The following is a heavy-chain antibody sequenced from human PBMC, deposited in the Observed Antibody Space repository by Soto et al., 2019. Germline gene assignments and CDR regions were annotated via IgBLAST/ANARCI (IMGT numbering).Heavy chain of an antibody. CDR3: ALRRRDDFWGGWFDP. J-gene: IGHJ5*02. D-gene: IGHD3-3*01. CDR1: GFSLRTSGVG. Sequence: QITLKESGPTLVKPTQTLTLTCTFSGFSLRTSGVGVGWMRQPPGKALEWLALIYWDDDKRYSPSLKRRLTIPKYTSTNQVVLTTTNMDPVDTATYYSALRRRDDFWGGWFDPWGQGTLVTVSS. V-gene: IGHV2-5*02. CDR2: IYWDDDK.